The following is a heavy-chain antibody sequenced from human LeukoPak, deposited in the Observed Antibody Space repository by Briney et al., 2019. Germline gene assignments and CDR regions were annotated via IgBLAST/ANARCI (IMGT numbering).Heavy chain of an antibody. CDR1: GGSFSGYY. V-gene: IGHV4-34*01. CDR2: INHSGST. J-gene: IGHJ4*02. D-gene: IGHD1-26*01. Sequence: SETLSLTCAVYGGSFSGYYWSWIRQPPGKGLEWMGEINHSGSTNYNPSLKSRVTISVDTSKNQFSLKLSSVTAADTAVYYCARVVRSGSENIDYWGQGTLVTVSS. CDR3: ARVVRSGSENIDY.